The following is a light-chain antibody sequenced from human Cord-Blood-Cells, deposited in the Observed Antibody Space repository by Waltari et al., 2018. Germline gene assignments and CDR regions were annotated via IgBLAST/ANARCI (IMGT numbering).Light chain of an antibody. J-gene: IGLJ2*01. CDR2: DVS. CDR1: SSDVRGYNY. Sequence: QSALTQPASVSGSPGQSITISCTGTSSDVRGYNYVSWYQQHPGKAPKLMIYDVSTRPSGVSNRFSGSKSGNTASLTISGLQAEDEADYYCSSYTSSSTLVFGGGTKLTVL. CDR3: SSYTSSSTLV. V-gene: IGLV2-14*01.